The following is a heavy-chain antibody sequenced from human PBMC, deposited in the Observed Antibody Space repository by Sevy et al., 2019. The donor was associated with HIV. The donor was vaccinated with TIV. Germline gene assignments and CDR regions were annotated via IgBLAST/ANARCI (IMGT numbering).Heavy chain of an antibody. Sequence: GGSLRLSCAASGFTFSNYAMTWVRQAPGKGLEWVSATSGTGGSTYYADSVKGRFTISRDNSMNTRYLQMNSLRVGDMAIYYCAKGGDRPSAGDSLYLFDYWGQGTLVTVSS. CDR3: AKGGDRPSAGDSLYLFDY. CDR2: TSGTGGST. CDR1: GFTFSNYA. V-gene: IGHV3-23*01. J-gene: IGHJ4*02. D-gene: IGHD3-16*01.